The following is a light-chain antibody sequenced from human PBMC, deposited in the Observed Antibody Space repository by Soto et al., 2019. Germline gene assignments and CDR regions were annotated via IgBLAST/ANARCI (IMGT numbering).Light chain of an antibody. CDR1: KSISTW. CDR3: QQYNSYSRT. V-gene: IGKV1-5*03. J-gene: IGKJ1*01. Sequence: DIQMTQSPSTLSASVGDRVTITCRASKSISTWLAWYQQKPGKAPKLLIYKASSLESGVPSRFSGSGSGTEFTLTISSVQPDDFATYYCQQYNSYSRTFGQGTKVEIK. CDR2: KAS.